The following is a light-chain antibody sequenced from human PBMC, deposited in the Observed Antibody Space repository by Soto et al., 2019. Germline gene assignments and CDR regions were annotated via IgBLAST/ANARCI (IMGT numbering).Light chain of an antibody. Sequence: DIQMTQSPSSLSASVGDSVTITCRASQSINTYLNWYQQMPGKAPDLLIYAASSLRSGVPSRFRGSGSGTDFTLPINNLQPEDFATYYCQQTYRSPRTFGRGTKLDIK. V-gene: IGKV1-39*01. CDR1: QSINTY. J-gene: IGKJ2*01. CDR2: AAS. CDR3: QQTYRSPRT.